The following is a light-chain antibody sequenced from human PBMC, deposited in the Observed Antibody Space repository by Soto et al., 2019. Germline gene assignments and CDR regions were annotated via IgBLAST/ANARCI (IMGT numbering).Light chain of an antibody. Sequence: DIQLTQSPSFLSASVGDRVTITCRASQGIYSHLAWYQQIPGKGPRLLIYAASTLQSWVPSRFSGSGFGTEFTLAISGLQPEDFATYYCQQVNGYPHTFGQGTKLEIK. CDR2: AAS. V-gene: IGKV1-9*01. CDR1: QGIYSH. J-gene: IGKJ2*01. CDR3: QQVNGYPHT.